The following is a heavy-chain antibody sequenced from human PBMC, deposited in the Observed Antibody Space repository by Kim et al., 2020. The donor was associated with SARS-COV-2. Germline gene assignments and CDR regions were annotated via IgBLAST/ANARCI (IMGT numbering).Heavy chain of an antibody. CDR1: GFTFSSYA. CDR2: ISYDGSNK. Sequence: GGSLRLSCAASGFTFSSYAMHWVRQAPGKGLEWVAVISYDGSNKYYADSVKGRFTISRDNSKNTLYLQMNSLRAEDTAVYYCASGCRGGGYDCVRLGWRMGYWGQGTLVTVSS. J-gene: IGHJ4*02. D-gene: IGHD5-12*01. CDR3: ASGCRGGGYDCVRLGWRMGY. V-gene: IGHV3-30*04.